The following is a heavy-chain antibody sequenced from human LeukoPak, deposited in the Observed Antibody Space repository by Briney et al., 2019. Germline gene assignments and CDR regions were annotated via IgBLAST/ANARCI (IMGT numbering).Heavy chain of an antibody. CDR3: ARDAGYCSDGVCYRTRFDS. V-gene: IGHV3-66*01. D-gene: IGHD2-15*01. J-gene: IGHJ4*02. CDR1: GFTVSSNY. Sequence: TGGSLRLSCAASGFTVSSNYMSWVRQAPGRGLEWVSTIYSGGTTYYADAVKGRFIISRDNSKNTLFLQMNSLRAEDTAIYYCARDAGYCSDGVCYRTRFDSWGQGALVTVSS. CDR2: IYSGGTT.